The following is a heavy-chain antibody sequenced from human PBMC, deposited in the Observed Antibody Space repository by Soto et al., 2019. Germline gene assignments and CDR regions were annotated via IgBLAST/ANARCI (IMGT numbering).Heavy chain of an antibody. CDR3: ARGRGDTAMAWYY. CDR2: IYYSGST. Sequence: QVQLQESGPGLVKPSETLSLTCTVSGGSISSYYWSWIRQSPGKGLEWIGYIYYSGSTKYNPSLKSRVTISVDTSKTQFSLKLSSVTAAATAVYYCARGRGDTAMAWYYWGQGTLVTVSS. V-gene: IGHV4-59*01. D-gene: IGHD5-18*01. CDR1: GGSISSYY. J-gene: IGHJ4*02.